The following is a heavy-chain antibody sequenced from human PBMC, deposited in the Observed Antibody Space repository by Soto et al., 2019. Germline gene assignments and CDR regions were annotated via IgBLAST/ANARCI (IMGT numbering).Heavy chain of an antibody. CDR2: MSQGGTT. Sequence: PESLLLSCTGAVVPHAHIFWSWIRQPPGKGLEWIGYMSQGGTTTYNPSLKGRATISVDTSKNQLSLKLTSVTAADTAMYFCSGDRGGITVAANPLGEWFDPWGPGTLVTVSS. CDR1: VVPHAHIF. CDR3: SGDRGGITVAANPLGEWFDP. J-gene: IGHJ5*02. V-gene: IGHV4-59*08. D-gene: IGHD6-19*01.